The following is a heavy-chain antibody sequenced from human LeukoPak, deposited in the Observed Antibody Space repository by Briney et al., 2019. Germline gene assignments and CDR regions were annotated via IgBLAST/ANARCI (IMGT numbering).Heavy chain of an antibody. CDR3: ARDQPLADCGGVCPPYYYYMDV. Sequence: SETLSLTCTVSGGSINSGNYYWSWIRQPAGRVLEWIGRIYSSGSTNYNPSLKSRDTISLDTPKNQFSLKLNSLTAADTAVYYCARDQPLADCGGVCPPYYYYMDVWGKGTTVTVSS. V-gene: IGHV4-61*02. CDR1: GGSINSGNYY. CDR2: IYSSGST. J-gene: IGHJ6*03. D-gene: IGHD2-21*02.